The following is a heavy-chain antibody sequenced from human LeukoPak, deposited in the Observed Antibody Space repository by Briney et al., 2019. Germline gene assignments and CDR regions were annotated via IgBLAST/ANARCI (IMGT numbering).Heavy chain of an antibody. V-gene: IGHV3-21*01. CDR3: ARDLFYYEDSGYRHNWLDP. D-gene: IGHD3-22*01. CDR1: GFTFSTYG. CDR2: ISSSGAYK. Sequence: GGSLRLSCAASGFTFSTYGMNWVRQAPGKGLEWVASISSSGAYKYYADSMKGRFTISRDNARNSLFLQMKSLRAEDTAVYYCARDLFYYEDSGYRHNWLDPWGQGTLVTVSS. J-gene: IGHJ5*02.